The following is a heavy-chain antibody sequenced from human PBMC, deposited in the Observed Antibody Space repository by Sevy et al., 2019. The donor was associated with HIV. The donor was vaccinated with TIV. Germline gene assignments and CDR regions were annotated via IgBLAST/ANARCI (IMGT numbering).Heavy chain of an antibody. CDR3: ARGGRHIDVHNRKDAFDI. J-gene: IGHJ3*02. Sequence: GGSLRLSCAASGFTFSSYEMNWVRQAPGKGLEWVSYISSSGSSIYYADSVKGRFTISRDNAKNSQYLQMNSLRAEDTAVYYCARGGRHIDVHNRKDAFDIWGHGTMVTVSS. V-gene: IGHV3-48*03. CDR1: GFTFSSYE. CDR2: ISSSGSSI.